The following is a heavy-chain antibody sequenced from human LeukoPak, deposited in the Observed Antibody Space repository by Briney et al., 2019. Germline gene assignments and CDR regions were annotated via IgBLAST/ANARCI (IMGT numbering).Heavy chain of an antibody. CDR3: ARAIRWELLVVAEHYFDI. D-gene: IGHD1-26*01. Sequence: GGSLRLSCAASGFTFSSYSMNWVRQAPGKGLEWVSSISSSSSYIYYADSVKGRFTISRDNAKNSLYLQMNSLRAEDTAVYYCARAIRWELLVVAEHYFDIWGQGTMVTVSS. V-gene: IGHV3-21*01. J-gene: IGHJ3*02. CDR1: GFTFSSYS. CDR2: ISSSSSYI.